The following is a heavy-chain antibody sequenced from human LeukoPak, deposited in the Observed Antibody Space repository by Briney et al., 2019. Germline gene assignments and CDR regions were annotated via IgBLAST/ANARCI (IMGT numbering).Heavy chain of an antibody. CDR2: INSDGINT. Sequence: GGSLRLSCAASGFTFSNYWMHWVRQAPGKGLVWVSRINSDGINTSYADSVKGRFTISRDNSKNTLYLQMNSLRAEDTAVYYCARRPGYGGKRLDPWGQGTLVTVSS. CDR1: GFTFSNYW. V-gene: IGHV3-74*01. J-gene: IGHJ5*02. D-gene: IGHD4-23*01. CDR3: ARRPGYGGKRLDP.